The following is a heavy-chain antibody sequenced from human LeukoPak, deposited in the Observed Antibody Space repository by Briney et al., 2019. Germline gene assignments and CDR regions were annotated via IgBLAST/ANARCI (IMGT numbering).Heavy chain of an antibody. V-gene: IGHV3-23*01. CDR2: ISGSGGST. CDR1: GFTFSSYA. D-gene: IGHD6-6*01. CDR3: AKDFERVRVAARQSSFDY. J-gene: IGHJ4*02. Sequence: GGSLRLSCAASGFTFSSYAMSWVRQAPGKGLEWVSAISGSGGSTYYAGSVKGRFTISRDTSKNPLYLQMNSLRAEDTAVYYCAKDFERVRVAARQSSFDYWGQGTLVPVSS.